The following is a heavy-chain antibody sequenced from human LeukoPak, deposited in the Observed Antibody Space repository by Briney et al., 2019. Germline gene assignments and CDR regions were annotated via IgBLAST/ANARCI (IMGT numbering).Heavy chain of an antibody. J-gene: IGHJ6*02. D-gene: IGHD4-4*01. CDR3: ARDNSNYVATYYYYGMDV. Sequence: ASVKVSCKASGYTFTSYGISWVRQAPGQGLEWMGWISAYNGNTNYAQKLQGRVTMTTDTSTSTAYMELSSLRSEDTAVYYCARDNSNYVATYYYYGMDVWGQGTTVTVSS. CDR2: ISAYNGNT. CDR1: GYTFTSYG. V-gene: IGHV1-18*01.